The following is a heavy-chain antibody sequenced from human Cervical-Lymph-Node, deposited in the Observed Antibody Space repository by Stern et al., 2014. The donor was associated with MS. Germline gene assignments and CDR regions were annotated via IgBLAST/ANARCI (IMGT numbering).Heavy chain of an antibody. CDR3: ARGELKEGLVRGMDV. Sequence: QVHLEESGAEVKKPGASVKVSCKASGGTFSSYALSWVRQAPGQGLEWMGGITPIVGTANYAQKFQGRVTITADESTSTAYMELSSLRSEDTAVYYCARGELKEGLVRGMDVWGQGTTVTVSS. V-gene: IGHV1-69*01. D-gene: IGHD1-26*01. CDR1: GGTFSSYA. CDR2: ITPIVGTA. J-gene: IGHJ6*02.